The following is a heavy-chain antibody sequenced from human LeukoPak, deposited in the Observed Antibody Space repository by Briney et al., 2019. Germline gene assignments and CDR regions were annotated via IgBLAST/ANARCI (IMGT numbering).Heavy chain of an antibody. V-gene: IGHV1-69*05. D-gene: IGHD3-9*01. CDR3: ARDSGFVTGYYIPDY. CDR1: GGTFSSYA. CDR2: IIPIFGTA. J-gene: IGHJ4*02. Sequence: SVKVSCKASGGTFSSYAISWVRQAHGQGLELMGSIIPIFGTANYAQKFQGRVTITTDESTSTAYMELSSPRSEDTAVYYCARDSGFVTGYYIPDYWGQGTLVTVSS.